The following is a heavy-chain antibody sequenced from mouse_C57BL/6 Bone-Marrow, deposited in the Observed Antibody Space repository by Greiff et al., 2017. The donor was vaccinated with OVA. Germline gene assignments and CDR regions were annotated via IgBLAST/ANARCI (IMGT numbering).Heavy chain of an antibody. Sequence: EVQLQQSVAELVRPGASVKLSCTASGFTITNSYMHWVQQRPEQGLEWIGRSDPANGNTKYAPKFQGKATITADPSSNTAYLQLSSLTSEYTAIYYWARLWSWGQGTLVTVSA. CDR3: ARLWS. CDR1: GFTITNSY. V-gene: IGHV14-3*01. CDR2: SDPANGNT. D-gene: IGHD1-1*02. J-gene: IGHJ3*01.